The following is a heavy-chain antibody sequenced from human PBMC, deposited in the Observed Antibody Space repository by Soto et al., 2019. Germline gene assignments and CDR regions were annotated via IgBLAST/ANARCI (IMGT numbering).Heavy chain of an antibody. CDR3: ARAGFSATGTMDDDY. Sequence: SETLSLTCIVSGGSISSGDYYWSWIRQPPGKGLEWIGYIYYSGSTYYNPSLKSRVTISVDTSKNQFSLKLSSVTAADTAVYYCARAGFSATGTMDDDYWGQGTLVTVSS. D-gene: IGHD1-7*01. CDR2: IYYSGST. CDR1: GGSISSGDYY. J-gene: IGHJ4*02. V-gene: IGHV4-30-4*01.